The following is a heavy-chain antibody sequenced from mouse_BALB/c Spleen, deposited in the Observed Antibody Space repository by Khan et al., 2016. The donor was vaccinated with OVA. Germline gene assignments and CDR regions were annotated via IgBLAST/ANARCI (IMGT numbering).Heavy chain of an antibody. J-gene: IGHJ3*01. Sequence: EVQLVESGPGLVKPSQSLSLTCTVTGYSITSEYTRNWIRQFPGNKLEWMGFISYSGNTRYNPSLKSRISITRDISKNQFFLQLNSLTSEDTSTCYCARKDYYDYDPFPYWGQGTLVTVSA. V-gene: IGHV3-2*02. CDR1: GYSITSEYT. D-gene: IGHD2-4*01. CDR2: ISYSGNT. CDR3: ARKDYYDYDPFPY.